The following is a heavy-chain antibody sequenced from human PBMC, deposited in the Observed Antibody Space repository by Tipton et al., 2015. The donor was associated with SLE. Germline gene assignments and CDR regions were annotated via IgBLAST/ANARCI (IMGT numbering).Heavy chain of an antibody. J-gene: IGHJ4*02. CDR1: GGSFSGYY. V-gene: IGHV4-4*07. Sequence: TLSLTCAVNGGSFSGYYWSWIRQPAGKGLEWIGHIYTGGSTNYNPSLKSRVSISVDTSKNQFSLNLISVTAADTAVYYCARDIEYYFESWGQGTLVTVSS. CDR2: IYTGGST. CDR3: ARDIEYYFES. D-gene: IGHD2-15*01.